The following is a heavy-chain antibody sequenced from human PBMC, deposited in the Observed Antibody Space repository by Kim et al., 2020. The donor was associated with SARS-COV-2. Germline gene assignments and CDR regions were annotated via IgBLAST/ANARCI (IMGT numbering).Heavy chain of an antibody. Sequence: GGSLRLSCAASGFTFSSYGMHWVRQAPGKGLEWVAVISYDGSNKYYADSVKGRFTISRDNSKNTLYLQMNSLRAEDTAVYYCARVGIEGGGDVWGQGTTVTVSS. CDR1: GFTFSSYG. V-gene: IGHV3-33*05. CDR3: ARVGIEGGGDV. J-gene: IGHJ6*02. CDR2: ISYDGSNK. D-gene: IGHD1-26*01.